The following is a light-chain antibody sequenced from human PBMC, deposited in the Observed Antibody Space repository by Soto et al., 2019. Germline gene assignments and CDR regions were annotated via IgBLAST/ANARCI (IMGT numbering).Light chain of an antibody. Sequence: DIQMTQSPSTLSASVGDRVNITCRASQSISSWLAWYQQKPGKAPKLLIYWASSLESGVPSRFSGSGSGTEFTLTISSLQPDDFATYYCQQYNSYLTFGPGTKVDIK. CDR1: QSISSW. J-gene: IGKJ3*01. CDR2: WAS. CDR3: QQYNSYLT. V-gene: IGKV1-5*03.